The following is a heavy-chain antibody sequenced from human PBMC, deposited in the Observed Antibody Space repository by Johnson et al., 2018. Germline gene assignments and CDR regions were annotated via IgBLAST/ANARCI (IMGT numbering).Heavy chain of an antibody. CDR2: VKSKTDGGTT. CDR3: TTDLGSGWTRGY. J-gene: IGHJ4*02. D-gene: IGHD6-19*01. CDR1: GFTFSNAW. Sequence: VQLVQSGGGLVKXGGSXRLXCAASGFTFSNAWMSWVRQAPGKGLEWVGRVKSKTDGGTTDYVAPVKGRFTISRDDSKNTLYLQMNSLKTEDTAVYYCTTDLGSGWTRGYWGQGTLVTVSS. V-gene: IGHV3-15*01.